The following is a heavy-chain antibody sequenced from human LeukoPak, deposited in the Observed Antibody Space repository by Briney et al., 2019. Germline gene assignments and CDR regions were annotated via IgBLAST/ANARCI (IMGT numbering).Heavy chain of an antibody. CDR3: AASLICSSTSCPRAGAFDI. V-gene: IGHV1-69*13. CDR2: IIPIFGTA. CDR1: GGTFSSYA. D-gene: IGHD2-2*01. Sequence: SVKVSCKASGGTFSSYAISWVRQAPGQGLEWMGGIIPIFGTANYAQKFQGRVTITADESTSTAYMELSSLRSEDTAVYYCAASLICSSTSCPRAGAFDIWGQGTMVTVSS. J-gene: IGHJ3*02.